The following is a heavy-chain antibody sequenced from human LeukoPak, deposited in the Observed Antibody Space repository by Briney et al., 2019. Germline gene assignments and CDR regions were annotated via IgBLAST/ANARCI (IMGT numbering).Heavy chain of an antibody. Sequence: SETLSLTCTVSDGSISSSSYYWGWVRQPPGKGLEWIGSIYYGGSSCYSSSLKSRVTISVDISKNQYSLKVNPVTAADTAVYYCVRDAGHQLSRRNYYAMDVWGQGTTVTVSS. J-gene: IGHJ6*02. D-gene: IGHD2-2*01. V-gene: IGHV4-39*07. CDR1: DGSISSSSYY. CDR2: IYYGGSS. CDR3: VRDAGHQLSRRNYYAMDV.